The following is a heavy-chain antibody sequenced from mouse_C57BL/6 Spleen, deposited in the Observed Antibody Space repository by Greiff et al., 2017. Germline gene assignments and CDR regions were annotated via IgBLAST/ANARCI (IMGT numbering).Heavy chain of an antibody. V-gene: IGHV14-3*01. CDR1: GFNIKNTY. D-gene: IGHD1-1*01. Sequence: VQLKQSVAELVRPGASVKLSCTASGFNIKNTYMHWVKQRPEQGLEWIGRIDPANGNTKYAPKFQGKATITADTSSNPAYLQLSSLTSEDTAIYYCSQAAVVANYFDGWGQGTTLTVSS. CDR2: IDPANGNT. J-gene: IGHJ2*01. CDR3: SQAAVVANYFDG.